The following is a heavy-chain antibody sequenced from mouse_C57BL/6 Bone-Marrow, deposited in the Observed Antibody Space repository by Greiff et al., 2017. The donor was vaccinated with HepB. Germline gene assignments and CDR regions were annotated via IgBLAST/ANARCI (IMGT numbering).Heavy chain of an antibody. D-gene: IGHD2-12*01. Sequence: EVQLVESGGGLVQPGGSLSLSCVASGFTFTDYYMSWVRQPPGKALEWLGFIRNKANGYTTEYSASVKGRFTISRDNSQSILYLQMNALRAEDSATYYCASSTSYRKNAMDYWGQGTSVTVSS. CDR2: IRNKANGYTT. CDR3: ASSTSYRKNAMDY. V-gene: IGHV7-3*01. J-gene: IGHJ4*01. CDR1: GFTFTDYY.